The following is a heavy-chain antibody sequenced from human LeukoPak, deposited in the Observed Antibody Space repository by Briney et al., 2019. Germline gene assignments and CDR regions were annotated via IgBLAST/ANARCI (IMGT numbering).Heavy chain of an antibody. CDR3: ARYCSGVSCYSRALDY. Sequence: SETLSLTCTVSGGSISNYYWSWIRQPPGKGLEWIGYIYYSGSTSYNPSLKSRVTISVDTSKNQFSLRLSSVTAADTAVHFCARYCSGVSCYSRALDYWGQGTLVTVSS. V-gene: IGHV4-59*01. D-gene: IGHD2-15*01. J-gene: IGHJ4*02. CDR1: GGSISNYY. CDR2: IYYSGST.